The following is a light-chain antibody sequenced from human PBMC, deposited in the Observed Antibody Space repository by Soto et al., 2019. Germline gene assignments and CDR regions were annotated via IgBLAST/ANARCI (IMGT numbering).Light chain of an antibody. CDR2: DAS. CDR3: QQYNSYPRT. J-gene: IGKJ1*01. CDR1: QSISSW. Sequence: DIQMTQSPSTLSASVGDRVTITCRASQSISSWLAWYQQKPGKAPKLMIYDASSLESGVPSRFRGSGSGTEFTLTVSSLQPDDFETYYCQQYNSYPRTFGQGTKVDIK. V-gene: IGKV1-5*01.